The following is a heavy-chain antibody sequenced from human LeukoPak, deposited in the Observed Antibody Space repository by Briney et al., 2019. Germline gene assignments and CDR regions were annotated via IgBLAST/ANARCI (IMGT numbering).Heavy chain of an antibody. CDR2: INPSGGST. J-gene: IGHJ4*02. CDR3: ARRSKDYGSGSYYNVYEGFDY. D-gene: IGHD3-10*01. Sequence: ASVKVSCKASGYTFTSYYMHWVRQAPGQGLEWMGIINPSGGSTSYAQKFQGRVTMTRDTSTSTVYMELSSLRSEDTAVYYCARRSKDYGSGSYYNVYEGFDYWGQGTLVTVSS. V-gene: IGHV1-46*01. CDR1: GYTFTSYY.